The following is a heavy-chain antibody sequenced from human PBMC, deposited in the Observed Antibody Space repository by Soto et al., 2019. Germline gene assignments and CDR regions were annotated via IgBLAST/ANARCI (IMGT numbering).Heavy chain of an antibody. CDR3: ARASGPFDY. CDR1: GFTFSSYG. CDR2: IWFDGSNK. Sequence: QVQLVESGGGVVQPGRSLRLSCAASGFTFSSYGMHWVRQAPGKGLEWVAVIWFDGSNKYYADPVKGRFTISRDNSKNTLYLQMNSLRAEDTALYYCARASGPFDYWGQGTLVTVSS. J-gene: IGHJ4*02. V-gene: IGHV3-33*01.